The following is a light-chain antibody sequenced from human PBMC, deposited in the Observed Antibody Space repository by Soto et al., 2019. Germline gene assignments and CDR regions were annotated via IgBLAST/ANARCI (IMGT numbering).Light chain of an antibody. CDR3: KSYAGSNTYV. CDR1: SIDVGNFDL. CDR2: QVS. Sequence: QSALTQPPSVSGSPGQSVTISCTGTSIDVGNFDLVSWYQQPPGTAPKLLIYQVSNRPSGVPDRFSGSQSGNTASLTISGLQAEDEADYFCKSYAGSNTYVFGSGTKVTVL. J-gene: IGLJ1*01. V-gene: IGLV2-18*02.